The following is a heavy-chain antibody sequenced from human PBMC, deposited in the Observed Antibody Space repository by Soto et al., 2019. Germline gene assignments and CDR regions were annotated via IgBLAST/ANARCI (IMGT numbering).Heavy chain of an antibody. V-gene: IGHV4-4*02. CDR3: ARRWGEGRVDY. CDR2: IYHSGST. CDR1: GGSISSSNW. Sequence: QVQLQESGPGLVKPSGTLSLTCAVSGGSISSSNWWSWVRQPPGKGLQWIGEIYHSGSTNYIPSLKSRVTLSVDKSRNQFSLKLSSVTAADTGVYYCARRWGEGRVDYWGQGTLVTVSS. D-gene: IGHD3-10*01. J-gene: IGHJ4*02.